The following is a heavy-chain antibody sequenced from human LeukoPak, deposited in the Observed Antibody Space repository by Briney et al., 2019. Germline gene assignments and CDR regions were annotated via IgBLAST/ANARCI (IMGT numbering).Heavy chain of an antibody. CDR3: ARDEVVAASNADYYYYGMDV. D-gene: IGHD2-15*01. CDR2: INHSGST. Sequence: PSETLSLTCAVYGGSFSGYYWSWIRQPPGKGLEWIGEINHSGSTNYNPSIKSRVTISVDTSKNQFSLKLSSVTAADTAVYYCARDEVVAASNADYYYYGMDVWGQGTTVTVSS. J-gene: IGHJ6*02. CDR1: GGSFSGYY. V-gene: IGHV4-34*09.